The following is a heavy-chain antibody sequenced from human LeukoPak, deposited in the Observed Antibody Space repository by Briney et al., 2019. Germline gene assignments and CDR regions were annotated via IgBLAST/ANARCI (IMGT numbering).Heavy chain of an antibody. CDR2: ISWNTNSR. Sequence: GGSLRLSCVASGFTFDDYAIHWVRQGPGKGLEWVSGISWNTNSRGYADSVQGRFSMSRDNAKKTVYLQMYSLRLEDTAVYYCAKALGEGPLIYGSGIDAFDIWGQGTMVTVSS. J-gene: IGHJ3*02. V-gene: IGHV3-9*01. D-gene: IGHD3-10*01. CDR1: GFTFDDYA. CDR3: AKALGEGPLIYGSGIDAFDI.